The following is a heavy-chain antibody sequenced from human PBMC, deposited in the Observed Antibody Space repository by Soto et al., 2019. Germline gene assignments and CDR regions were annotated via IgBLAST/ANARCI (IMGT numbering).Heavy chain of an antibody. CDR1: GFTFSSYG. CDR3: ARDKVGYSYGHYYYYGMDV. V-gene: IGHV3-33*01. J-gene: IGHJ6*02. Sequence: QVQLVESGGGVVQPGRSLRLSCAASGFTFSSYGMHWVRQAPGKGLEWVAVIWYDGSNKYYADSVKGRFTISRDNSKNTLYLQMNSRRAEDTAVYYCARDKVGYSYGHYYYYGMDVWGQGTTVTVSS. CDR2: IWYDGSNK. D-gene: IGHD5-18*01.